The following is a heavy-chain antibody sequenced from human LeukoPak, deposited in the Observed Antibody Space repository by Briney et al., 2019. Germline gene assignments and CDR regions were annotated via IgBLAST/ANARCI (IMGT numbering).Heavy chain of an antibody. CDR1: GYTFTSYD. J-gene: IGHJ6*03. CDR3: ARAAAAGTGGYYYYYMDV. Sequence: ASVKVSCKASGYTFTSYDINWVRQATGQGLEWMGWMNPNSGNTGYAQKFQGRVTITRNTSISTAYMELSSLRSEDTAVYYCARAAAAGTGGYYYYYMDVWGKGTTVTVSS. D-gene: IGHD6-13*01. CDR2: MNPNSGNT. V-gene: IGHV1-8*03.